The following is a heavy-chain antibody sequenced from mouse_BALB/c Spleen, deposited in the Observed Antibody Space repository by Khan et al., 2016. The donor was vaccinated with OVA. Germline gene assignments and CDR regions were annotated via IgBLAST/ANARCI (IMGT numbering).Heavy chain of an antibody. J-gene: IGHJ4*01. D-gene: IGHD2-1*01. CDR1: GFSLTNYG. V-gene: IGHV2-3*01. Sequence: QVRLQQSGPGLVAPSQSLSITCTVSGFSLTNYGVNWVRQPPGEGLEWLGVIWGDGSTNYHSALKSRLSISKDNSNSQVFLKLNSLQTDDTATYYCARFEYYGNFYAMDYWGQGTSVTVSS. CDR3: ARFEYYGNFYAMDY. CDR2: IWGDGST.